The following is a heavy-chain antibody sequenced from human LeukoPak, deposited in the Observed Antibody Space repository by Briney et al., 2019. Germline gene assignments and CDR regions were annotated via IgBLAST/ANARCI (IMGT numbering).Heavy chain of an antibody. J-gene: IGHJ4*02. CDR1: GFTFSNSA. V-gene: IGHV3-23*01. CDR2: ISGSGGST. D-gene: IGHD2/OR15-2a*01. Sequence: GGSLRLSCAASGFTFSNSAMNWVRQAPGKGLEWVSAISGSGGSTYYANSVKGRFTISRDNSRNTLYLQMNSLRAEDTAVYYCAKGQVFQCDYWGQGTLVTVSS. CDR3: AKGQVFQCDY.